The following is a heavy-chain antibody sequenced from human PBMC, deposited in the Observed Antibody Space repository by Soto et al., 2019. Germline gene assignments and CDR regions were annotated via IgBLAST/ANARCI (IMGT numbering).Heavy chain of an antibody. CDR2: IYYNGNT. D-gene: IGHD7-27*01. Sequence: QVQLQESGPGLVKPSETLSLTCTLSGGSISNHYWSWIRQPPGKGLEWIGYIYYNGNTNYNPSLKSRVTMSVDTSKNQFSLKLSSVTAADTAVYYCARSNWYSEYWGQGTLVTVSS. CDR3: ARSNWYSEY. J-gene: IGHJ4*02. V-gene: IGHV4-59*11. CDR1: GGSISNHY.